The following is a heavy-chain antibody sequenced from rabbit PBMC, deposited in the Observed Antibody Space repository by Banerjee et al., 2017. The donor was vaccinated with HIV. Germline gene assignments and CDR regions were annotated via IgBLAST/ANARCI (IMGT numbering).Heavy chain of an antibody. V-gene: IGHV1S45*01. J-gene: IGHJ4*01. CDR1: GFSFSSSYW. D-gene: IGHD6-1*01. Sequence: QEQLEESGGDLVKPEGSLTLTCTASGFSFSSSYWICWVRQAPGKGLEWIACIGGGSSGSTYYASWAKGRFTISKTSSTTVTLQMTSLTAADTATYFCARSAGYANRGYAYLNLWGPGTLVTVS. CDR2: IGGGSSGST. CDR3: ARSAGYANRGYAYLNL.